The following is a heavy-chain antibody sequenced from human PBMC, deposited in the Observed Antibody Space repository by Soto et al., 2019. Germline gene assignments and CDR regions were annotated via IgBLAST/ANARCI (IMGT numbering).Heavy chain of an antibody. Sequence: QVQLVESGGGVVQPGRSLRLSCASSGFRFSDYAIHWVRQAPGKGLGWVAVISYDGSNRYYGDSVKGRFTIIRDNSMDTRYLEMTSLRADDTAVYYCPRDSGFGNYFGPNDNWGQGTMVIVSS. J-gene: IGHJ1*01. V-gene: IGHV3-30*03. D-gene: IGHD4-4*01. CDR2: ISYDGSNR. CDR3: PRDSGFGNYFGPNDN. CDR1: GFRFSDYA.